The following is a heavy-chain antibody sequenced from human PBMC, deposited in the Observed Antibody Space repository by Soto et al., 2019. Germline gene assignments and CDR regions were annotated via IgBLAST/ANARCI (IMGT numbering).Heavy chain of an antibody. CDR1: GFTFSSNA. V-gene: IGHV3-23*01. J-gene: IGHJ1*01. CDR2: ISGSGGGS. D-gene: IGHD2-2*01. CDR3: ARAAIGTWTEYFQY. Sequence: GGSLRLSCAASGFTFSSNAMNWVRQAPGKGLEWVSGISGSGGGSYYADSVKGRFTISRDNSKNTLYLQMNSLRAEDTAVYYCARAAIGTWTEYFQYWGQGTLVTVSS.